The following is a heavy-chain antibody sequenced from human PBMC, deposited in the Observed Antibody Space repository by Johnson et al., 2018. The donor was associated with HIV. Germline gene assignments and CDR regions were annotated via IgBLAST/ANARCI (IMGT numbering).Heavy chain of an antibody. D-gene: IGHD5-24*01. CDR3: ARDQVVEMATIIGDDAFDI. J-gene: IGHJ3*02. V-gene: IGHV3-13*01. CDR1: GFTFSSYD. CDR2: IGTAGDT. Sequence: VQLVESGGGLVQPGGSLRLSCAASGFTFSSYDMHWVRQATGKGLEWVSAIGTAGDTYYPGSVKGRFTISRENAKNSLYLQMNSLRAEDTAVYYCARDQVVEMATIIGDDAFDIWGQGTMVTVSS.